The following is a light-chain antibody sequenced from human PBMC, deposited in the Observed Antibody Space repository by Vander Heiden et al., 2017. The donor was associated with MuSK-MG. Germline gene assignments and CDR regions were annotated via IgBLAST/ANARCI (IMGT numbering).Light chain of an antibody. CDR2: DVS. J-gene: IGLJ2*01. CDR1: SSDVGGYNY. V-gene: IGLV2-14*03. Sequence: QSALTPPASVSGSPGQSITISCTGTSSDVGGYNYVSWYQQHPGKAPKLMIYDVSNRPSGVSNRFSGSKSGNTASLTISGLQAEEEADYYCSSYTSSSTPVEFGGGTKLTVL. CDR3: SSYTSSSTPVE.